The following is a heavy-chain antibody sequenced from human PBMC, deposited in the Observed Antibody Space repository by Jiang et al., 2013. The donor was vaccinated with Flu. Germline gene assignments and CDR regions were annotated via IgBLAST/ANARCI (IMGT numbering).Heavy chain of an antibody. CDR2: ISNDGSNK. Sequence: QLLESGGGVVQPGRSLRLSCAASGFTFSSYGMHWVRQAPGKGLEWVAAISNDGSNKYYGDSVKGRSTISRDNSENTLYLQMNSLRAEDTAVYYCAKRPDYYYYSLDVWGQGTTVTVSS. J-gene: IGHJ6*02. CDR1: GFTFSSYG. CDR3: AKRPDYYYYSLDV. V-gene: IGHV3-30*18.